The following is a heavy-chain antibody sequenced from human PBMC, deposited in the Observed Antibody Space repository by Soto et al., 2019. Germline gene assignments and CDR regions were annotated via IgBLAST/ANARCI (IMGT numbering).Heavy chain of an antibody. J-gene: IGHJ6*02. CDR1: GFTFSSYG. CDR3: AKGGYGAYYDFWSGYSNSYYYYYYGMDV. CDR2: IWYDGSNK. D-gene: IGHD3-3*01. V-gene: IGHV3-33*06. Sequence: GGSLRLSCAASGFTFSSYGMHWVRQAPGKGLEWVAVIWYDGSNKYYADSVKGRFTISRDNSKNTLYLQMNSLRAEDTAVYYCAKGGYGAYYDFWSGYSNSYYYYYYGMDVWGQGTTVTVSS.